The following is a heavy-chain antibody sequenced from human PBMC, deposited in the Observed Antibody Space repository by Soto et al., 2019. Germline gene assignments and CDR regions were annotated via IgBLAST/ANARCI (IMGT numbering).Heavy chain of an antibody. Sequence: ASVKVSCKASGYTFTSYYMHWVRQAPGQGLEWMGWINPNSGGTNYAQKFQGWVTMTRDTSISTAYMELSRLRSDDTAVYYCARDLAGYSNWFDPWGQGTLVTVSS. CDR2: INPNSGGT. D-gene: IGHD5-12*01. V-gene: IGHV1-2*04. CDR3: ARDLAGYSNWFDP. J-gene: IGHJ5*02. CDR1: GYTFTSYY.